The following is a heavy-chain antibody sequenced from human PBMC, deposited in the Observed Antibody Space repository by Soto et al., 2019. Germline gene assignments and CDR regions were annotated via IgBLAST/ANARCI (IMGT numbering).Heavy chain of an antibody. D-gene: IGHD6-13*01. CDR3: AKTFGDSWLLDY. J-gene: IGHJ4*02. CDR1: GFTFSSYG. CDR2: MSGSGTST. V-gene: IGHV3-23*01. Sequence: EVQLLESGGGLVQPGGSLRLSCAASGFTFSSYGMSWVRQAPGKGLEWVSAMSGSGTSTYYADSVKGRFTISRDNSQSTLYLQMTSLRGEDTAIYYGAKTFGDSWLLDYWGQGTLVTVSS.